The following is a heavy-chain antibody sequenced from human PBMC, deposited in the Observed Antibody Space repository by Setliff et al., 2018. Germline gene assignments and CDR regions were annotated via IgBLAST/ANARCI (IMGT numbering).Heavy chain of an antibody. J-gene: IGHJ4*02. Sequence: SETLSLTCTVPGDSITSSCYYWGWIRQPPGKGLEWIGSMYYGGPTYYNSSLKSRVTISVDTSKNQFSLRLSSVTAADTAVYYCARAPRYFDTTGSYFDYWGQGTLVTVSS. CDR2: MYYGGPT. CDR3: ARAPRYFDTTGSYFDY. CDR1: GDSITSSCYY. D-gene: IGHD3-9*01. V-gene: IGHV4-39*07.